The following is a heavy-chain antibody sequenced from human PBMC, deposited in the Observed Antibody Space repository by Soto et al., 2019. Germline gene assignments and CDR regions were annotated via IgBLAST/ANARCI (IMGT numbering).Heavy chain of an antibody. CDR3: ARGKRYYDSSGYYYLVASNWFDP. V-gene: IGHV4-34*01. CDR2: INHSGST. Sequence: QVQLQQWGAGLLKPSETLSLTCAVYGGSFSGYYWSWIRQPPGKGLEWIGEINHSGSTNYNPSLKSRVTISVDTSKNQFSLQLSSVTAADTAVYYCARGKRYYDSSGYYYLVASNWFDPWGQGTLVTVSS. J-gene: IGHJ5*02. D-gene: IGHD3-22*01. CDR1: GGSFSGYY.